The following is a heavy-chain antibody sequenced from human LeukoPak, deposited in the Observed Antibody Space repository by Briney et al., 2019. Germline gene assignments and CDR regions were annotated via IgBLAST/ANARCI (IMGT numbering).Heavy chain of an antibody. CDR3: ARRSAAKDAFDI. CDR1: GFTFSSYW. Sequence: GGSLRLSCAASGFTFSSYWMHWVRQAPGKGLVWVSRINSDGSTTSYADSVKGRFTISRDNAKNTLYLQMNSLRAEDAAVYYCARRSAAKDAFDIWGQGTMVTVSS. CDR2: INSDGSTT. D-gene: IGHD6-25*01. J-gene: IGHJ3*02. V-gene: IGHV3-74*01.